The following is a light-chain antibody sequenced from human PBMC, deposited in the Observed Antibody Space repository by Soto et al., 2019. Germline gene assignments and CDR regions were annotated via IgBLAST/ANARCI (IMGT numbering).Light chain of an antibody. V-gene: IGKV1-9*01. CDR3: QQLNSYPIT. J-gene: IGKJ5*01. CDR2: AAS. Sequence: IQLTQSPSSLSASVGDRVTITCRASQGISSYLAWYQQKPGKAPKLLIYAASTLQSGVPSRFSGGGSGADFTLTISILQPEDFATYYCQQLNSYPITLGQGTRLDIK. CDR1: QGISSY.